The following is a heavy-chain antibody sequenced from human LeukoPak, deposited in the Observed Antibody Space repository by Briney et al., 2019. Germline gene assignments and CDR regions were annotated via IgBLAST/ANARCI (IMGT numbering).Heavy chain of an antibody. CDR3: ARARFETTVTTLVRKKDYYYYNMDV. CDR2: ISSSGSTI. Sequence: GGSLRLSCAASGFTFSDYYMSWIRQAPGKGLEWVSYISSSGSTIYYADSVKGRFTISRDNAKNSLYLQMNSLRAEDTAVYYCARARFETTVTTLVRKKDYYYYNMDVWGKGTTVTVSS. V-gene: IGHV3-11*04. CDR1: GFTFSDYY. D-gene: IGHD4-17*01. J-gene: IGHJ6*03.